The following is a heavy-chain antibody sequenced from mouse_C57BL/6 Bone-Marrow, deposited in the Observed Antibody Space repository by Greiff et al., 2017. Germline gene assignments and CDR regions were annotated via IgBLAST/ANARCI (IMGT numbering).Heavy chain of an antibody. CDR2: IDPSDSYT. V-gene: IGHV1-69*01. CDR1: GYTFTSYW. J-gene: IGHJ3*01. D-gene: IGHD2-3*01. Sequence: QVQLQQPGAELVMPGASVKLSCKASGYTFTSYWMHWVKQRPGQGLEWIGEIDPSDSYTNYNQKFKGKSTLTVDKSSSTAYMQLSSLTSEDSAVYYCARRAYDGYYWFAYWGQGTLVTVSA. CDR3: ARRAYDGYYWFAY.